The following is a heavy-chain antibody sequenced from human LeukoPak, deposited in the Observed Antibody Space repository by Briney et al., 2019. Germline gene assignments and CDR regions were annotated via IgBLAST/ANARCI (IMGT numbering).Heavy chain of an antibody. V-gene: IGHV4-39*01. CDR2: IHYNGNN. D-gene: IGHD2-8*02. J-gene: IGHJ5*02. CDR3: AGQPTGHPNWFDP. CDR1: GGSISIRSYS. Sequence: SETLSLTCTVSGGSISIRSYSWAWIRQSPGKGLEWIGVIHYNGNNYYNPSLKSRVTISVDTSRMQFSLKLTSLTAADTAVYYCAGQPTGHPNWFDPWGQGTLVTVSS.